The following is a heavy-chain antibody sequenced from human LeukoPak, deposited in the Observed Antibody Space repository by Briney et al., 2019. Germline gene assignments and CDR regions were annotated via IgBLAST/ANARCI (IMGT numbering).Heavy chain of an antibody. CDR3: ARIRGYGDYVIDY. CDR1: GGSISSYY. J-gene: IGHJ4*02. CDR2: INHSGST. Sequence: SETLSLTCTVSGGSISSYYWSWIRQPPGKGLEWIGEINHSGSTNYNPSLKSRVTISVDTSKNQFSLKLSSVTAADTAVYYCARIRGYGDYVIDYWGQGTLVTVSS. D-gene: IGHD4-17*01. V-gene: IGHV4-34*01.